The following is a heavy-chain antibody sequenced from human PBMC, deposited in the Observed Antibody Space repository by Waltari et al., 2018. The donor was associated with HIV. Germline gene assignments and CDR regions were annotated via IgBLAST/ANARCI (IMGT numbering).Heavy chain of an antibody. CDR2: INPNSGGT. CDR1: VYTLTAYY. Sequence: QVQLVQSGAEVKKRGASVKVSCKASVYTLTAYYMHWVRQAPGQGLEWMGRINPNSGGTNYAQKFQGRVTMTRDTSISTAYMELSRLRSDDTAVYYCARRGSSGSYWFDPWGQGTLVTVSS. J-gene: IGHJ5*02. V-gene: IGHV1-2*06. CDR3: ARRGSSGSYWFDP. D-gene: IGHD1-26*01.